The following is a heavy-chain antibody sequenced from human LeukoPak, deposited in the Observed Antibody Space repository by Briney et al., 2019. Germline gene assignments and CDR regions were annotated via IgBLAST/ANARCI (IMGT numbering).Heavy chain of an antibody. V-gene: IGHV3-64*01. CDR1: GFTFSDYP. D-gene: IGHD2-15*01. CDR2: ITTNGGTT. Sequence: GGSLRLSCAASGFTFSDYPMHWVRQAPGKGLEYVSAITTNGGTTYYANSVKGRFNITRDNSKNTLYLEMGSLRAEDMAVYYCVRLSPTVVAPGALDIWGQGTMVTVSS. CDR3: VRLSPTVVAPGALDI. J-gene: IGHJ3*02.